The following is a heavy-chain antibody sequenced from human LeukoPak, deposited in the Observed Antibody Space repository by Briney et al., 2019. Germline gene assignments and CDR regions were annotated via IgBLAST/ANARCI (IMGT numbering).Heavy chain of an antibody. Sequence: PSQTLSLTCTVSGGSLSSGDYYWSWIRQPAGKGLEWIGYIYYSGSTYYNPSLKSRVTISVDTSKHEFSLKLSSVTDADTAVYYCARERVTMVRGVISNWFDPWGQGTLVTVSP. J-gene: IGHJ5*02. CDR2: IYYSGST. V-gene: IGHV4-30-4*01. CDR3: ARERVTMVRGVISNWFDP. CDR1: GGSLSSGDYY. D-gene: IGHD3-10*01.